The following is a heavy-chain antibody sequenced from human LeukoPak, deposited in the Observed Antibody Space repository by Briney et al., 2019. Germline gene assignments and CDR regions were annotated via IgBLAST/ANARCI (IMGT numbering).Heavy chain of an antibody. V-gene: IGHV3-7*03. CDR3: ARDAMVTFPYYYYYGMDV. CDR2: IKRDGSEK. D-gene: IGHD5-18*01. Sequence: GGSLRLSCAASGFTFSSYWMSWVRQAPGKGLEWVANIKRDGSEKYYVDSVKGRFTISRDNAKNSLYLQMNSLRAEDTAVYYCARDAMVTFPYYYYYGMDVWGQGTTVTVSS. J-gene: IGHJ6*02. CDR1: GFTFSSYW.